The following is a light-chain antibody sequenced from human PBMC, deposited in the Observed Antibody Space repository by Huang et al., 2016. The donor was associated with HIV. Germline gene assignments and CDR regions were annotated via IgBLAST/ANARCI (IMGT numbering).Light chain of an antibody. J-gene: IGKJ4*01. CDR1: PTFLYNSKSASF. Sequence: DIVVTQSPDSLAVSLGARATINCKSSPTFLYNSKSASFIAWYQQRPGQSPKLLIHGASARQSGVPERFSGSVSETNVTLTINGLQPEDVAIYFFQQYSTIPTFGGGTKVDI. V-gene: IGKV4-1*01. CDR3: QQYSTIPT. CDR2: GAS.